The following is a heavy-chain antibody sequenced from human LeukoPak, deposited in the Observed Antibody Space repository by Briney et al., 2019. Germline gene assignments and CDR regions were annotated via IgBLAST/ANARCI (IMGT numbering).Heavy chain of an antibody. J-gene: IGHJ4*02. CDR1: GGSIKSFY. CDR2: VFSRGTT. D-gene: IGHD4-23*01. V-gene: IGHV4-4*07. Sequence: SETLSLTCTVSGGSIKSFYWIWIRQPAGKGLEWVGRVFSRGTTNYNPSLKSRVTVSLDTSKNQFSLKLSSVTAADTAVYYCARVPAVGFFVYWGQGTLVTVSS. CDR3: ARVPAVGFFVY.